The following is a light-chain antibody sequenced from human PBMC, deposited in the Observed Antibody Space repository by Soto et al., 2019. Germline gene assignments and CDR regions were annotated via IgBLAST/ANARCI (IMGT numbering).Light chain of an antibody. J-gene: IGKJ1*01. Sequence: EIVMTQSPATLSVSPGERATLSCRASQTVSSNLAWYQRNPGQAPRLLVYGASTRATGIPARVTGSGSGTEFTLTISSLQSEDFAVYYCQQYNDWPRTFGQGTKVEI. CDR2: GAS. V-gene: IGKV3-15*01. CDR3: QQYNDWPRT. CDR1: QTVSSN.